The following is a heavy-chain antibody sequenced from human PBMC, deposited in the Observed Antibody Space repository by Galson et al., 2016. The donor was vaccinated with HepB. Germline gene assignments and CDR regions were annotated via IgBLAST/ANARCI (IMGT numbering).Heavy chain of an antibody. Sequence: SETLSLTCAVNGGSFSGYFWGWIRQSPGKGLEWIGEISQGGTTNYNPSLKSRVTLLVDTSKNQFSLEVTSVTAADTAVYFCAVGEGRKGATSYRYWYYDVWGRGAPVTVSS. D-gene: IGHD2-21*01. J-gene: IGHJ2*01. CDR2: ISQGGTT. V-gene: IGHV4-34*01. CDR1: GGSFSGYF. CDR3: AVGEGRKGATSYRYWYYDV.